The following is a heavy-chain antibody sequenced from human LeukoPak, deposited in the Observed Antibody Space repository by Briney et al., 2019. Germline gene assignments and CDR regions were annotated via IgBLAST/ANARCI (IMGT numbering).Heavy chain of an antibody. Sequence: SETLSLTCAVYGGSFSGYYWSWIRQPPGKGLEWIGEINHSGSTNYNPSLKSRVTISVDTSKNQFSLKLSSVTAADTAVYYCARGGFDYWGQGTLVTVSS. J-gene: IGHJ4*02. V-gene: IGHV4-34*01. CDR3: ARGGFDY. CDR1: GGSFSGYY. CDR2: INHSGST.